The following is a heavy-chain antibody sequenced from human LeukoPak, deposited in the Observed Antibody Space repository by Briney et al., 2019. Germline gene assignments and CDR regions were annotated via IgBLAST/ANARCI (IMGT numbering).Heavy chain of an antibody. V-gene: IGHV3-21*01. D-gene: IGHD1-26*01. Sequence: GGSLRLSCAASGFTFTSYNMNWVRQAPGKGLEWVSSISTSSSYIYYADSVKGRSTISGDNAKNTLYLQMNSLRAEDTAVYYCARSGRGGAFDIWGHGTMVTVSS. CDR2: ISTSSSYI. CDR1: GFTFTSYN. CDR3: ARSGRGGAFDI. J-gene: IGHJ3*02.